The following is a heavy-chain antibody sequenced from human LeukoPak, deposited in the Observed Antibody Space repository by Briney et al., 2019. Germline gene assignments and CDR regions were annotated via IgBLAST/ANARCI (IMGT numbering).Heavy chain of an antibody. V-gene: IGHV6-1*01. Sequence: SQTLSLTCAISGDSVSSNSGAWNWIRQSPSRGLEWLGRTYYRSKWYNDYAVSVKSRISINPDTSKNQFSLQLNSVTPEDTAVYYCARGNWNDLDFDYWGQGTLVTVSS. CDR3: ARGNWNDLDFDY. CDR2: TYYRSKWYN. J-gene: IGHJ4*02. D-gene: IGHD1-1*01. CDR1: GDSVSSNSGA.